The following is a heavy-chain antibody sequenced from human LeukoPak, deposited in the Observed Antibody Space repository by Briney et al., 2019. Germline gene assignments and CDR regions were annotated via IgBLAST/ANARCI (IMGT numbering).Heavy chain of an antibody. J-gene: IGHJ4*02. D-gene: IGHD6-13*01. CDR1: GFTFSSYE. CDR3: ARDLKTYSSSSW. CDR2: ISSSGSTI. Sequence: GGSLRLSCAASGFTFSSYEMNWVRQAPGKGLEWVSYISSSGSTIYYADSVKGRFTISRDNAKNSLYLQMDSLRAEDTAVYYCARDLKTYSSSSWWGQGTLVTVPS. V-gene: IGHV3-48*03.